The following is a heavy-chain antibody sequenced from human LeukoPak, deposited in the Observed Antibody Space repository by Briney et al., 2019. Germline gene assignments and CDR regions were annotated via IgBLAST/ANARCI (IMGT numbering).Heavy chain of an antibody. J-gene: IGHJ4*02. V-gene: IGHV3-30*18. CDR1: GFTFSSSG. Sequence: QSGRSLRLSCAASGFTFSSSGMHWVRQAPGKGLEWVAVISYDGSNKYYADSVKGRFTISRDNSKNTLYLQMNSLRAEDTAVYYCAKNTARGSDGTDYWGQGTLVTVSS. CDR2: ISYDGSNK. CDR3: AKNTARGSDGTDY. D-gene: IGHD5-18*01.